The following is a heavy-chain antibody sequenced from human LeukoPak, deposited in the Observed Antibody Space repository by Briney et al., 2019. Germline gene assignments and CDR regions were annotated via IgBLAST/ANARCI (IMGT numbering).Heavy chain of an antibody. CDR1: GFTFSSYW. Sequence: PGGSLRLSCAASGFTFSSYWMSWVRQAPGKGLEWVANIKQDGSEKYYVDSVKGRFTISRDNAKNSLYLQMNSLRAEDTAVYYCARGSMVRGVKAFDIWGQGTMVTVSS. CDR2: IKQDGSEK. CDR3: ARGSMVRGVKAFDI. D-gene: IGHD3-10*01. V-gene: IGHV3-7*03. J-gene: IGHJ3*02.